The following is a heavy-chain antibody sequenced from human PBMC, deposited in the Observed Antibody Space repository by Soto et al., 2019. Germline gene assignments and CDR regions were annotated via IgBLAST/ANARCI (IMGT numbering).Heavy chain of an antibody. Sequence: PSETLSLTCAVSGGSISSSNWWSWVRQPPGKGLEWIGYIYYSGSTYYNPSLKSRVTISVDTSKNQFSLKLSSVTAADTAVYYCARARKYYDILTGYSNYYGMDVWGQGTTITVSS. V-gene: IGHV4-30-4*01. CDR1: GGSISSSNW. D-gene: IGHD3-9*01. CDR3: ARARKYYDILTGYSNYYGMDV. CDR2: IYYSGST. J-gene: IGHJ6*02.